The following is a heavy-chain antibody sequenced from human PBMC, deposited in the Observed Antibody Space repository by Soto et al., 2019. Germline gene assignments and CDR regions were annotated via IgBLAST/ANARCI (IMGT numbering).Heavy chain of an antibody. Sequence: ASVNVSCKASGYTFTSYGISWVRQAPGQGLEWMGWISAYNGNTNYAQKLQGRVTMTTDTSTSTAYMELRSLRSDDTAVYYCARLDSSGYYYGYYFDYWGQGTLVTVSS. V-gene: IGHV1-18*01. CDR1: GYTFTSYG. CDR3: ARLDSSGYYYGYYFDY. J-gene: IGHJ4*02. CDR2: ISAYNGNT. D-gene: IGHD3-22*01.